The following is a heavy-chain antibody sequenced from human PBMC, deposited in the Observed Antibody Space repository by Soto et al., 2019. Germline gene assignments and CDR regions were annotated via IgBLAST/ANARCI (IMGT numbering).Heavy chain of an antibody. D-gene: IGHD6-19*01. Sequence: QVQLQESGPGLVKPSETLSLTCTVSGGSISSYYWSWIRQPPGKGLEWIGYIYYTGSTNYNPSPKGRATLSIDTPKNQFALKMSSVTAADTAVYYCERGHSSGVIDAFDIWGQGTMVTVSS. CDR1: GGSISSYY. J-gene: IGHJ3*02. CDR2: IYYTGST. V-gene: IGHV4-59*01. CDR3: ERGHSSGVIDAFDI.